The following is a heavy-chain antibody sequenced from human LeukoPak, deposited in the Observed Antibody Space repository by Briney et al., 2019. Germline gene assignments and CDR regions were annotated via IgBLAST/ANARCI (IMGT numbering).Heavy chain of an antibody. D-gene: IGHD3-9*01. Sequence: KPSETLSLTCTVSGGSISSYYWSWIRQPPGKGLEWIGYIYYSGSTNYNPSLKSRVTISVDTSKIQFSLKLSSVTAADTAVYYCARVDLRYFDWLSTYYFDYWGQGTLVTVSS. CDR3: ARVDLRYFDWLSTYYFDY. CDR1: GGSISSYY. V-gene: IGHV4-59*01. J-gene: IGHJ4*02. CDR2: IYYSGST.